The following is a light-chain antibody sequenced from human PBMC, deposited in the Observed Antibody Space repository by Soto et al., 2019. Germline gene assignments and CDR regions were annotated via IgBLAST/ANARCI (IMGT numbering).Light chain of an antibody. CDR2: YAS. CDR3: QQRNYWLS. J-gene: IGKJ4*01. V-gene: IGKV3-11*01. CDR1: HSVGTN. Sequence: EVVLTQSPATLSLSPGQRATLSCRASHSVGTNLMWYQQKPGQPPRLLISYASNRATGIPGRFSGGGSGTDFTLTISSLEPEDFAVYYCQQRNYWLSFGGGTRWIS.